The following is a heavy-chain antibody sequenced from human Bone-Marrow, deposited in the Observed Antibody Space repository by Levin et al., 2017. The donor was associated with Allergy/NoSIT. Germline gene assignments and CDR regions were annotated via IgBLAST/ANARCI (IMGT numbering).Heavy chain of an antibody. D-gene: IGHD3-22*01. CDR2: TYYRSKWYN. CDR3: ARGLYDSSGYYYSDAFDI. J-gene: IGHJ3*02. V-gene: IGHV6-1*01. CDR1: GDSVSSNSAA. Sequence: SQTLSLTCAISGDSVSSNSAAWNWIRQSPSRGLEWLGRTYYRSKWYNDYAVSVKSRITINPDTSKNQFSLQLNSVTPEDTAVYYCARGLYDSSGYYYSDAFDIWGQGTMVTVSS.